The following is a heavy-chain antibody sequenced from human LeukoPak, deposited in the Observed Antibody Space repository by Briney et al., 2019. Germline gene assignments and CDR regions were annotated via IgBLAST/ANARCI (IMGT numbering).Heavy chain of an antibody. CDR3: ARYTSSGWYFDS. D-gene: IGHD6-6*01. V-gene: IGHV6-1*01. CDR1: GDSVSTNSAA. J-gene: IGHJ4*02. CDR2: TYYRYKWYN. Sequence: QTLSLTCAISGDSVSTNSAAWNWIRQSPSGGLEWLGRTYYRYKWYNEYAVSVNSRITINPDTSKNQFSLQLNSVTPEDTAVYYCARYTSSGWYFDSWGQGTLVTVSS.